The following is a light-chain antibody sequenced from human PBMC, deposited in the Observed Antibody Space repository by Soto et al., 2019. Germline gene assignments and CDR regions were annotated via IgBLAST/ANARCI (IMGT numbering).Light chain of an antibody. CDR3: QQRSNWPLT. J-gene: IGKJ4*01. V-gene: IGKV3-11*01. CDR1: QSVSSS. CDR2: DVS. Sequence: EIVLTQSPGTLSLSPGERATLSCRASQSVSSSLAWYQPKPGQTPRLLIYDVSNRATGIPARFSGSGSGTDFTLTVSSLEPEDFAVYYCQQRSNWPLTFGGGTKVEIK.